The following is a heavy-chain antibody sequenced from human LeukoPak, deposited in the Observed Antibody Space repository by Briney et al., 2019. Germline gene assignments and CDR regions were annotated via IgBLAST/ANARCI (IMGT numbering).Heavy chain of an antibody. D-gene: IGHD1-26*01. Sequence: PGGSLRLSCAASGLTFSSYAMTWVSQPPGKGLEGVSSITGSTGSTYYADSVKGRFTISRDNSKNTLYLQMNSLRAEDTAVYYCAKRYIGSSGLYNFDYWGQGTLVTVSS. V-gene: IGHV3-23*01. CDR3: AKRYIGSSGLYNFDY. J-gene: IGHJ4*02. CDR2: ITGSTGST. CDR1: GLTFSSYA.